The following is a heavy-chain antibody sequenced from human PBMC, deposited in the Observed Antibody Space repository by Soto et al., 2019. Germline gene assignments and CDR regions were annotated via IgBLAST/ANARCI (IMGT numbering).Heavy chain of an antibody. CDR3: ARRLRSDIVVVPAARSSVAFDI. D-gene: IGHD2-2*01. CDR2: INHSGST. CDR1: GGSFSGYY. Sequence: SETLSLTCAVYGGSFSGYYWSWIRQPPGKGLEWIGEINHSGSTNYNPSLKSRVTISVDTSKNQFSLKLSSVTAADTAVYYCARRLRSDIVVVPAARSSVAFDIWGQGTMVTVSS. V-gene: IGHV4-34*01. J-gene: IGHJ3*02.